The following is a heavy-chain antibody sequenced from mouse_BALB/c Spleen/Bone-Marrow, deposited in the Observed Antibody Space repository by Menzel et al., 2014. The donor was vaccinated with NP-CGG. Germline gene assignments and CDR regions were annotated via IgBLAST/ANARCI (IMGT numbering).Heavy chain of an antibody. D-gene: IGHD2-4*01. CDR1: GYNFISYW. CDR2: INPSTGYT. V-gene: IGHV1-7*01. J-gene: IGHJ4*01. Sequence: LVESGAELAKPGASVKVSCKASGYNFISYWMHWVKQRPGQGLEWIGYINPSTGYTEYNQKFKDKATLTADKSSSKAYMQLSSLTSEDSAVYYCARNYDYDGGYYAMDYWGQGTSVTVSS. CDR3: ARNYDYDGGYYAMDY.